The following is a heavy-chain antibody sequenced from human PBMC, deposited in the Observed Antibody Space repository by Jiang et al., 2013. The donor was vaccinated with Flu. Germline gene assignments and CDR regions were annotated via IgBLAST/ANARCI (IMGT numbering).Heavy chain of an antibody. V-gene: IGHV3-13*01. D-gene: IGHD5-24*01. CDR3: ARAIRDGYNLIGGGLDY. Sequence: VQPWGSLRLSCAASGFTFSSYDMHWVRQATGKGLEWVSAIGTAGDTYYPGSVKGRFTISRENAKNSLYLQMNSLRAGDTAVYYCARAIRDGYNLIGGGLDYWGQGTLVTVSS. CDR2: IGTAGDT. J-gene: IGHJ4*02. CDR1: GFTFSSYD.